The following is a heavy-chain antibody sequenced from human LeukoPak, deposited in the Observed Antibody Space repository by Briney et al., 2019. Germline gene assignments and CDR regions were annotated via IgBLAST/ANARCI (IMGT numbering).Heavy chain of an antibody. Sequence: GGSLRLSCAASGFTFSSYSMNWVRQAPGKGLEWVSGINWNGGSTGYADSVKGRFTISRDNAKNSLYLQMNSLRAEDTALYYCARDRITMVRGVIISSGLGYWGQGTLVTVSS. J-gene: IGHJ4*02. V-gene: IGHV3-20*04. CDR1: GFTFSSYS. D-gene: IGHD3-10*01. CDR2: INWNGGST. CDR3: ARDRITMVRGVIISSGLGY.